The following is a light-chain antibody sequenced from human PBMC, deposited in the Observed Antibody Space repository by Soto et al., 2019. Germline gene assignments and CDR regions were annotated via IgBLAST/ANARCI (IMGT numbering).Light chain of an antibody. Sequence: EIVLTQSPLSLPVTPGEPASISCRSSQILLYGNGHNYLAWYLQKPGQSPQLLIYLVSNRASGVPDRFSGSGSGTDFTLKISRVEAEDVGVYYCKAVQQIPAFGQETRLEIK. V-gene: IGKV2-28*01. J-gene: IGKJ5*01. CDR1: QILLYGNGHNY. CDR2: LVS. CDR3: KAVQQIPA.